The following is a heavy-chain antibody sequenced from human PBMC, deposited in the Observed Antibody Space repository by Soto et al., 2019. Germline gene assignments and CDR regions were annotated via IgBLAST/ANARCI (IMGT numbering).Heavy chain of an antibody. CDR1: GYTFTRYG. D-gene: IGHD2-21*02. Sequence: ASVKVSCKASGYTFTRYGISWVRQAPGQGLEWMGWISGYNGDTNYAQKLQGRVTMTTDTSTSTAYMELRSLRSEDTAVYYCARGGHVVVVTAAFDYWGQGTLVTVSS. CDR2: ISGYNGDT. CDR3: ARGGHVVVVTAAFDY. V-gene: IGHV1-18*01. J-gene: IGHJ4*02.